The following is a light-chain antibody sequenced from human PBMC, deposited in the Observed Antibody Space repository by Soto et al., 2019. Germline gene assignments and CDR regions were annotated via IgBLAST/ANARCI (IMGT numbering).Light chain of an antibody. CDR2: TAF. Sequence: DIQMTQSPSSLSASVGDRVTITCRASQTIGRYLHWYQQKAGKAPNLLIYTAFSLQGGVPSRFSGSGFGTHFSLTISSLQAEDFATYYCQEGHSVPRTFGQGTKVEMK. CDR1: QTIGRY. CDR3: QEGHSVPRT. J-gene: IGKJ2*01. V-gene: IGKV1-39*01.